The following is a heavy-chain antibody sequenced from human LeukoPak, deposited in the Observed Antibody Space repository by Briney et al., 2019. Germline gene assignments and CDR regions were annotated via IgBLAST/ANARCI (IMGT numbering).Heavy chain of an antibody. CDR2: IPYDGSNK. CDR1: GFTFSSYA. D-gene: IGHD6-19*01. CDR3: ARGTRIAVVGETS. Sequence: GGSLRLSCAASGFTFSSYAMHWVRQAPGKGLEWVAVIPYDGSNKYYADSVKGRFTISRDNSKNTLYLQMNSLRAEDTAVYYCARGTRIAVVGETSWGQGTLVTVSS. V-gene: IGHV3-30*01. J-gene: IGHJ4*02.